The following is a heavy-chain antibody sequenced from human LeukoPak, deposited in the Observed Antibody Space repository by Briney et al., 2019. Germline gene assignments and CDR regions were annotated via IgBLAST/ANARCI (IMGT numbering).Heavy chain of an antibody. D-gene: IGHD2-2*01. CDR1: GFTFNTCG. J-gene: IGHJ4*02. Sequence: GGCLRLSCAASGFTFNTCGMSWVRQAPGTGLEWVSSIRGDGPDTYYTDSVKGRFTISRDNSKNTLYLQMNSLRAEDTAIYYCAKNRPGTSWQGDCWGQGTLVTVSS. CDR3: AKNRPGTSWQGDC. V-gene: IGHV3-23*01. CDR2: IRGDGPDT.